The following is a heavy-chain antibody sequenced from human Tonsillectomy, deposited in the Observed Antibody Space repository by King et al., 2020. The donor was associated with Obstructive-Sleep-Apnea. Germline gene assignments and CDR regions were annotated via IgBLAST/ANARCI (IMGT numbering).Heavy chain of an antibody. V-gene: IGHV2-5*02. Sequence: ITLKESGPTLVKPTQTLTLTCTISGFSLSTTGVGVGWIRQPPGKALEWLALIYWDDEKRYSPSLTTRLTIAKDTSKNQVVLTLTNMDPVDPATYYCAPRRGATYYFDYWGPGTLVTVSS. CDR2: IYWDDEK. CDR3: APRRGATYYFDY. J-gene: IGHJ4*02. CDR1: GFSLSTTGVG.